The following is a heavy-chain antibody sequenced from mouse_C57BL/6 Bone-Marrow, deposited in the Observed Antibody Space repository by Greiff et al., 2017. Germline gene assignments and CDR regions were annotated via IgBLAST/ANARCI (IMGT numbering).Heavy chain of an antibody. D-gene: IGHD1-1*01. Sequence: EVQVVESGEGLVKPGGSLKLSCAASGFTFSSYAMSWVRQTPEKRLEWVAYISSGGDYIYYADTVKGRFTISRDTARNTLYLQMSSLKSEDTAMYYCTRGYYGSSLYWYFDVWGTGTTVTGSS. J-gene: IGHJ1*03. V-gene: IGHV5-9-1*02. CDR3: TRGYYGSSLYWYFDV. CDR2: ISSGGDYI. CDR1: GFTFSSYA.